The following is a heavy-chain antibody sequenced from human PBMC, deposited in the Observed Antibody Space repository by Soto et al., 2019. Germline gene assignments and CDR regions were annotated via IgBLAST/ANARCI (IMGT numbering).Heavy chain of an antibody. V-gene: IGHV3-9*01. Sequence: EVQLVESGGGLVQPGRSLRLSCAASGFTFDDYAMHWVRQAPGKGPEWVSGISWNSGSIDYADSVKGRFTISRDNAKNSLYLQMNSLRAEDTALYYCAKVLYIVATVHAFDIWGQGTMVTVSS. CDR1: GFTFDDYA. D-gene: IGHD5-12*01. CDR2: ISWNSGSI. J-gene: IGHJ3*02. CDR3: AKVLYIVATVHAFDI.